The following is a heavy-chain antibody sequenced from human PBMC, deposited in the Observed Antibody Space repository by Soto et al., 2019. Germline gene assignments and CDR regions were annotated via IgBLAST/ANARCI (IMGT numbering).Heavy chain of an antibody. CDR2: IYYSGST. CDR3: ARQKMVRGVLRRNPAEFDY. CDR1: GGSISSSSYY. J-gene: IGHJ4*02. V-gene: IGHV4-39*01. D-gene: IGHD3-10*01. Sequence: PSETMSLTCPVSGGSISSSSYYWGRNRQPPGKGLEWIGSIYYSGSTYYNPSLKSRVTISVDTSKNQFSLKLSSVTAADTAVYYCARQKMVRGVLRRNPAEFDYWGQGTLVTVSS.